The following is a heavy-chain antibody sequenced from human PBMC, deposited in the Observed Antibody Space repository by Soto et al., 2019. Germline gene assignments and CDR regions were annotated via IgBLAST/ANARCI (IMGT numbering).Heavy chain of an antibody. J-gene: IGHJ4*02. V-gene: IGHV4-4*02. CDR3: ATLPPRIVVTILPIPS. D-gene: IGHD2-21*01. CDR1: GDSISSTHW. CDR2: VYHTGST. Sequence: QVQLRQSGPRLARPSGTLSLTCVVSGDSISSTHWWTWVRQTPGTGLEWIGEVYHTGSTQYNPSLKTRVTISPDQSNHQFSLTLKSLTAADTAVYYCATLPPRIVVTILPIPSWGQGTQVTVSS.